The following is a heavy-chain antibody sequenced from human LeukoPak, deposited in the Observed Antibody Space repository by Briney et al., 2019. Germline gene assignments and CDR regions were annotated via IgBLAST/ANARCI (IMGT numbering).Heavy chain of an antibody. CDR1: GGSISSYY. Sequence: SETLSLTCTVSGGSISSYYWSWIRKPPGKGLEWIGYIYYSGSTNYNPSLKSRVTISVDTSKNQFSLKLSTVTAADTAVYYCARFDSIAAAGYYYYGMDVWGQGTTVTVSS. CDR3: ARFDSIAAAGYYYYGMDV. CDR2: IYYSGST. V-gene: IGHV4-59*01. D-gene: IGHD6-13*01. J-gene: IGHJ6*02.